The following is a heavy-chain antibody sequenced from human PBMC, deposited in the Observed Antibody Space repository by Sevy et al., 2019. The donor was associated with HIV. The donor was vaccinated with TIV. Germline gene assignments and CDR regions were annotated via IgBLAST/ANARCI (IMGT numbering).Heavy chain of an antibody. V-gene: IGHV3-30*02. D-gene: IGHD6-13*01. CDR2: IRYDGSDK. CDR3: AKVLAGTGRWYFDY. J-gene: IGHJ4*02. Sequence: GGSLRLSCAASGFTFSNYGMHWVRQVPGKGLEWVTFIRYDGSDKYYAASVKGRFTISRDDSKNTLYLQMDSLRAEDTAIYYWAKVLAGTGRWYFDYWGQGTLVTVSS. CDR1: GFTFSNYG.